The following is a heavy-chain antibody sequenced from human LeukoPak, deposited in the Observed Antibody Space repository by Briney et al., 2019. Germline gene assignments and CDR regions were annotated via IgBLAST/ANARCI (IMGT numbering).Heavy chain of an antibody. V-gene: IGHV1-2*02. D-gene: IGHD3-3*01. CDR2: INPNSGGT. Sequence: GASVKVSCKASGYTFTGYYMHWVRQAPGQGLEWVGWINPNSGGTNYAQKFQGRVTMTRDTSISTAYMELSRLRSDDTAVYYCARGTAYYDFWSGYYSTQNFDYWGQGTLVTVSS. CDR3: ARGTAYYDFWSGYYSTQNFDY. J-gene: IGHJ4*02. CDR1: GYTFTGYY.